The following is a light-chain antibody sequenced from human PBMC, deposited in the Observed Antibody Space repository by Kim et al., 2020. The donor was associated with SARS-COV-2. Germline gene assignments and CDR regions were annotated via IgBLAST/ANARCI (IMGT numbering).Light chain of an antibody. CDR3: QQYARSPRT. V-gene: IGKV3-20*01. CDR1: ETLKGTY. J-gene: IGKJ1*01. Sequence: DIMLTQSPDTLSLSPGERVTLSCRASETLKGTYLVWYQQRPGQAPRRLIYGASNRATGIPDRFSGSVSGTAFTLTITRLEPEDFAVYYCQQYARSPRTFGQGTKVDIK. CDR2: GAS.